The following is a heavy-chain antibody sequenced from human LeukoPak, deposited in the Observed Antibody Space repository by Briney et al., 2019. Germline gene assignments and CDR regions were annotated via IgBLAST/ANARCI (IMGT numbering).Heavy chain of an antibody. D-gene: IGHD3-22*01. J-gene: IGHJ3*02. Sequence: SETLSLTCAVYGGSFSGYYWSWIRQPPGKGLEWIGEINHSGSTNYNPSLKSRVTISVDTSKNQFSLKLSSVTAADTAVYYCARSLDYYDSNDAFDIWGQGTMVTVSS. CDR1: GGSFSGYY. V-gene: IGHV4-34*01. CDR3: ARSLDYYDSNDAFDI. CDR2: INHSGST.